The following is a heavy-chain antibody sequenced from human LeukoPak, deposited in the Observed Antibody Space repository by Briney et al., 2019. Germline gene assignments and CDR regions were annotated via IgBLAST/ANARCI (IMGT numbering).Heavy chain of an antibody. CDR2: ISAYNGNT. J-gene: IGHJ4*02. CDR3: ARDDYYDSSGYYKF. Sequence: GASVKVSCKASGYTFTSYGISWVRQAPGQGLEWMGWISAYNGNTNYAQKLQGRVTMTTDTSTSTAYMELRSLRSDDTAVYYCARDDYYDSSGYYKFWGQGTLATVSS. CDR1: GYTFTSYG. V-gene: IGHV1-18*01. D-gene: IGHD3-22*01.